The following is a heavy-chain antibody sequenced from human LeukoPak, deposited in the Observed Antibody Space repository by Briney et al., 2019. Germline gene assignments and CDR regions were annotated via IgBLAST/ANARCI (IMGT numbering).Heavy chain of an antibody. V-gene: IGHV3-72*01. CDR1: GFNFSSYW. J-gene: IGHJ4*02. CDR2: TRNKANSYTT. D-gene: IGHD6-13*01. Sequence: GGSLRLSCAASGFNFSSYWMHWVRQAPGKGLEWVGRTRNKANSYTTEYAACVKGRFTVSRDDSKNSLYLQMNSLKTEDTAVYYCARNKVYSSSWTPFDCWGQGTLVTVSS. CDR3: ARNKVYSSSWTPFDC.